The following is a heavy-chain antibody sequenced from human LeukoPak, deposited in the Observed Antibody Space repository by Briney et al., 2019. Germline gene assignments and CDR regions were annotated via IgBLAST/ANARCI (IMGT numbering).Heavy chain of an antibody. J-gene: IGHJ3*02. V-gene: IGHV4-59*01. CDR2: IYYGGST. CDR1: GGSISSSY. CDR3: ARGYSSSCFRCGAFDI. Sequence: ETLSLTCTVSGGSISSSYWSWIRQPPGKGLEWIGYIYYGGSTNYNPSLKSRVTISVDTSKNQFSLKLSSVTAADTAVYYCARGYSSSCFRCGAFDIWGQGTMVTVSS. D-gene: IGHD6-13*01.